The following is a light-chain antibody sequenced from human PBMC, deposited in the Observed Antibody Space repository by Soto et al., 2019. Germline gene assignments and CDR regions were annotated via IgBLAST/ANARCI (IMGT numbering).Light chain of an antibody. CDR1: QSVSSN. J-gene: IGKJ1*01. CDR2: GAS. V-gene: IGKV3-15*01. CDR3: QQYNNWPRT. Sequence: IVMTQSPATPSVSPGERATLSCRASQSVSSNLAWYQQKPGQAPRLLIYGASTRATGIPATFSGSGSGTEFTLTISSLQSEDFAVYYCQQYNNWPRTFGQGTKVDIK.